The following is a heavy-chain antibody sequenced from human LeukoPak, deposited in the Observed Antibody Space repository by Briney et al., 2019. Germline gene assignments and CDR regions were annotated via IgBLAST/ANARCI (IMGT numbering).Heavy chain of an antibody. CDR2: IFASGIA. J-gene: IGHJ4*02. CDR3: ARFKSGGFYYFDS. Sequence: SETLSLTCSVSGARLTNPTYFQWSWSRLPPGKGLEFIGKIFASGIAALTPSLKSRVTMSLDTSKNEFSLRLTSVTAEDSAVYYCARFKSGGFYYFDSWGQGTLVTVSS. CDR1: GARLTNPTYF. D-gene: IGHD2-15*01. V-gene: IGHV4-61*01.